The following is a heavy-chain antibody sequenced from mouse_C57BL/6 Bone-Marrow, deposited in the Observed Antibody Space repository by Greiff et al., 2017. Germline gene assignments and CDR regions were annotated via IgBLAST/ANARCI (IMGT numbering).Heavy chain of an antibody. V-gene: IGHV7-1*01. CDR1: GFTFSDFY. Sequence: EVQGVESGGGLVQSGRSLRLSCATSGFTFSDFYMEWVRQAPGKGLEWIAASRNKANDYTTEYSASVKGRFIVSRDTSQSILYLQMNALRAEDTAIYYCARDAEGGLRTFAYWGQGTLVTVSA. CDR2: SRNKANDYTT. CDR3: ARDAEGGLRTFAY. J-gene: IGHJ3*01. D-gene: IGHD2-4*01.